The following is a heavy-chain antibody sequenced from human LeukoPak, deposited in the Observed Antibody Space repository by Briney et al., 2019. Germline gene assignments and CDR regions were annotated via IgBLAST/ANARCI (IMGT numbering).Heavy chain of an antibody. CDR2: IKQDGSEK. Sequence: SGGSLRLSCAASGFTLSSYWMSWVRQAPGKGLEWVANIKQDGSEKYYVDSVKGRFTISRDNAKNSLYLQMNSLRAEDTAVYYCAIHGSSGHYWGQGTLVTVSS. CDR1: GFTLSSYW. J-gene: IGHJ4*02. V-gene: IGHV3-7*01. D-gene: IGHD3-10*01. CDR3: AIHGSSGHY.